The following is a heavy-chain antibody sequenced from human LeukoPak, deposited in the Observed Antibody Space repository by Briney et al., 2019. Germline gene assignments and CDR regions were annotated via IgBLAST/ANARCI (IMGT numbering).Heavy chain of an antibody. Sequence: GGSLRLPLAASGFNFRIFGMNWVRKPPGRGLEWISSVSSGGDFRYYADSVRGRFTISRDNANNSLYLQMNSLRIDDTAVYYCAKDVTVAGFDYWGQGALVTVSS. CDR1: GFNFRIFG. CDR3: AKDVTVAGFDY. J-gene: IGHJ4*02. CDR2: VSSGGDFR. V-gene: IGHV3-21*01. D-gene: IGHD6-19*01.